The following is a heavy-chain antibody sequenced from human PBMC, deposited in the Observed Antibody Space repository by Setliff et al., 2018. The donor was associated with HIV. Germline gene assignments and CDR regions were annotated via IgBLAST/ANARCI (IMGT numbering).Heavy chain of an antibody. J-gene: IGHJ1*01. CDR2: GNRGRRT. CDR1: GGSFSDYY. V-gene: IGHV4-34*01. D-gene: IGHD3-22*01. Sequence: PSETLSLTCALYGGSFSDYYWSWIRQPPGMGLEWIGEGNRGRRTNYNSSLKSRVTISIDTSRNQFSLTVSSVTAADTSVYYCSREIPYSYGGRGHHLWGQGTLVTVSS. CDR3: SREIPYSYGGRGHHL.